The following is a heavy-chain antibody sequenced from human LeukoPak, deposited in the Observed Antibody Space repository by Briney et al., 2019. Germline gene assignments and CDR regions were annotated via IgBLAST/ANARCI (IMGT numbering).Heavy chain of an antibody. CDR3: ARDKKRGSGSRGNWFDP. Sequence: ASVKVSCKASGYTFTNYGFSWVRQPPGQGLEWMGWISPYNGNTNFAQKFLGRVTMSTDTSTNTVYMEMRRLTYDDSAMYYCARDKKRGSGSRGNWFDPWGQGTLVTVSS. J-gene: IGHJ5*02. CDR1: GYTFTNYG. D-gene: IGHD3-10*01. V-gene: IGHV1-18*01. CDR2: ISPYNGNT.